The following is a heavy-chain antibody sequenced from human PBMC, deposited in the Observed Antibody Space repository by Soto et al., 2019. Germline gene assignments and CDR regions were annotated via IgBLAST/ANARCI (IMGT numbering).Heavy chain of an antibody. CDR3: TREVYSSGWYYEGMDV. CDR2: IRSKAYGGTT. J-gene: IGHJ6*02. CDR1: GFTFGDYA. V-gene: IGHV3-49*04. D-gene: IGHD6-19*01. Sequence: GGSLRLSCTASGFTFGDYAMSWVRQAPGKGLEWVGFIRSKAYGGTTEYAASVKGRFTISRDDSKSIAYLQMNSLKTEDTAVYYCTREVYSSGWYYEGMDVWGQGTTVTAP.